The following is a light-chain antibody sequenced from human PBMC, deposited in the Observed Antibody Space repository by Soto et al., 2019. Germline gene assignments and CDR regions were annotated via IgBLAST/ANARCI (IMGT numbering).Light chain of an antibody. V-gene: IGKV2-30*02. CDR2: DVS. Sequence: DVVLTQSPLSLPVTLGQPASISCRSSQSLVHSDGNTFFSWFHQRPGQSPRRLIYDVSNRDSGVPDRFNGSGSGSDITLKISRVEAEDVGLYYCMQHIHWPFTFGQGTKLEIK. CDR1: QSLVHSDGNTF. CDR3: MQHIHWPFT. J-gene: IGKJ2*01.